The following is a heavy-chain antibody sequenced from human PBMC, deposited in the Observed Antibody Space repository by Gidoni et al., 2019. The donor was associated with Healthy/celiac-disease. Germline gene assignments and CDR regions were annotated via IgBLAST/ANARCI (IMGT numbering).Heavy chain of an antibody. Sequence: HVQLLESGGGVVQPARSLRVSCVAAGFTFSSDGMNWVRQAPGKGLEWVAVISYDGSNRCYADSVKCRFTISRDNSKNTLYLQMNSLRAEATAVYYCSNLQPSYSDYYYYGMDVWGQGTTVTVSS. J-gene: IGHJ6*02. D-gene: IGHD5-12*01. CDR3: SNLQPSYSDYYYYGMDV. CDR1: GFTFSSDG. CDR2: ISYDGSNR. V-gene: IGHV3-30*18.